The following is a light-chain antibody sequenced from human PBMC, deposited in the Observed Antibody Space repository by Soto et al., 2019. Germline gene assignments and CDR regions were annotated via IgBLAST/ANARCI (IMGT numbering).Light chain of an antibody. Sequence: EIVITQSPATLSVSPVERATLSYRASQSVSRKLAWYQQTRGQAPRLLIYGASTRATGVPARFSGSGSGTDFTLTISRLEPEDFAVYYCQLYGSSSITFGQGTRLEIK. CDR1: QSVSRK. CDR3: QLYGSSSIT. CDR2: GAS. J-gene: IGKJ5*01. V-gene: IGKV3-15*01.